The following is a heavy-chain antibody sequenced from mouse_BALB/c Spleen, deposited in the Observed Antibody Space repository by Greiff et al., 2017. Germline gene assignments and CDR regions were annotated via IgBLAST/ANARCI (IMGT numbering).Heavy chain of an antibody. J-gene: IGHJ1*01. CDR2: ISSGGSYT. V-gene: IGHV5-6*01. Sequence: EVQVVESGGDLVKPGGSLKLSCAASGFTFSSYGMSWVRQTPDKRLEWVATISSGGSYTYYPDSVKGRFTISRDNAKNTLYLQMSSLKSEDTAMYYCARRSTDPYWYFDVWGAGTTVTVSS. CDR3: ARRSTDPYWYFDV. D-gene: IGHD1-1*01. CDR1: GFTFSSYG.